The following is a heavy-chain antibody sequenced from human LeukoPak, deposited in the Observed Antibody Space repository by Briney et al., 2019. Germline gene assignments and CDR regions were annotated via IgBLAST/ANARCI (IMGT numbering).Heavy chain of an antibody. V-gene: IGHV3-66*01. CDR3: TRDPDG. Sequence: PGGSLRLSCAASGFTFTNYYMSWVRQAPGKGLEWVSVIYSGGDTFHADSVKGRFTLSRDNSKNILYLQMNSLRAEDTAVYYCTRDPDGWGQGTLVTVSS. J-gene: IGHJ4*02. CDR1: GFTFTNYY. CDR2: IYSGGDT.